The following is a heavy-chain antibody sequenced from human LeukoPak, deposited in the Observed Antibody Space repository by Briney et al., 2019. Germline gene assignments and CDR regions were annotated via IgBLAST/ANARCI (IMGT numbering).Heavy chain of an antibody. CDR2: ISGSGGST. D-gene: IGHD1-26*01. CDR3: AKFPRRGTVGATPDI. J-gene: IGHJ3*02. V-gene: IGHV3-23*01. Sequence: PGGSLRLSCAASGFTFSNTFMTRVRQAPGKGLEWVSPISGSGGSTYYADSVKGRFTISRDNSKNTLYLQMNSLRAEGTAVYYCAKFPRRGTVGATPDIWGQGTMVTVSS. CDR1: GFTFSNTF.